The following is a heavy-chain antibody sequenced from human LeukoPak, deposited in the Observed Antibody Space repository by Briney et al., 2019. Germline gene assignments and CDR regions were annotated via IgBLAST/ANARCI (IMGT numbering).Heavy chain of an antibody. CDR3: ARGAAGYVGASSFDY. CDR2: ISSSTTYI. V-gene: IGHV3-21*01. Sequence: GGSLRLSCAASGFTFSSYSMNWVRQAPGKGLEWVSSISSSTTYISYADSVKGRFTISRDNAKNSLYLQMNSLRAEDTAVHYCARGAAGYVGASSFDYWGQGTLVTVSS. J-gene: IGHJ4*02. CDR1: GFTFSSYS. D-gene: IGHD1-26*01.